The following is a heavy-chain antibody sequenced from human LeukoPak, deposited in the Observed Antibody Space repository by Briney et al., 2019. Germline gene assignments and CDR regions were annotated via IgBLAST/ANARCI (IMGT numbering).Heavy chain of an antibody. CDR1: GFTFSSYE. J-gene: IGHJ4*02. V-gene: IGHV3-48*03. D-gene: IGHD3-9*01. Sequence: PGGPLRLSCAASGFTFSSYEMNWVRQAPGKGLEWVSYISSSGSTIYYADSVKGRFTISRDNAKNSLYLQMNSLRAEDTAVYYCATVTGYYNFDYWGQGTLVTVSS. CDR3: ATVTGYYNFDY. CDR2: ISSSGSTI.